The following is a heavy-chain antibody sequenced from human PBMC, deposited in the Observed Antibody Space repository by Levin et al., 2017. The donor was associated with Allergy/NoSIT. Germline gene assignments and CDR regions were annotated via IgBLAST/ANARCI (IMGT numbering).Heavy chain of an antibody. CDR2: ISGSGGST. CDR1: GFTFSSYA. D-gene: IGHD3-16*01. V-gene: IGHV3-23*01. J-gene: IGHJ6*02. Sequence: GESLKISCAASGFTFSSYAMSWVRQAPGKGLEWVSAISGSGGSTYYADSVKGRFTISRDNSKNTLYLQMNSLRAEDTAVYYCAKDQRGGSHMEGYYGMDVWGQGTTVTVSS. CDR3: AKDQRGGSHMEGYYGMDV.